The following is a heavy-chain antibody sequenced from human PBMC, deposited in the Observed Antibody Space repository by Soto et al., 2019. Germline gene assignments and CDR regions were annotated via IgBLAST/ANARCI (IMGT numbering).Heavy chain of an antibody. Sequence: QVQLVQSGAEVKKPGASVKVSCKPSGYTFTSYGISWARQAPGQVLEWMGGISAYNGNTNYAQKLQGRVTITTDTDTSRAYMELRRLRTDDTAVYYCAREGFTVTKPDSYYFYGMDVWGQGTTVTVSS. CDR2: ISAYNGNT. CDR3: AREGFTVTKPDSYYFYGMDV. CDR1: GYTFTSYG. J-gene: IGHJ6*02. V-gene: IGHV1-18*01. D-gene: IGHD4-4*01.